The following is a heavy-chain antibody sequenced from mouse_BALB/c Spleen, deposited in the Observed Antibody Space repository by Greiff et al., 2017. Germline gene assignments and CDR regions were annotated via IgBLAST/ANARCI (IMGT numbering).Heavy chain of an antibody. CDR2: ISSGSSTI. V-gene: IGHV5-17*02. CDR3: AREDGNYSYYFDY. CDR1: GFTFSSFG. D-gene: IGHD2-1*01. Sequence: EVQGVESGGGLVQPGGSRKLSCAASGFTFSSFGMHWVRQAPEKGLEWVAYISSGSSTIYYADTVKGRFTISRDNPKNTLLLQMTSLRSEDTAMYYCAREDGNYSYYFDYWGQGTALPVSS. J-gene: IGHJ2*01.